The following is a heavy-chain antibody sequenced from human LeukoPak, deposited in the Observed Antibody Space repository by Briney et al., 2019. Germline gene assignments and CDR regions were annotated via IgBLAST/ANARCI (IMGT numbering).Heavy chain of an antibody. J-gene: IGHJ4*02. D-gene: IGHD3-22*01. Sequence: SQTLSLTCALSRDSVSSNSAAWNWIRQSPSRGIQWLGRTSYRSKSLNDYAVSVKGRITINPDTSKNQFSLQLNSVTPEDTAVYYCASNYYDSSRFYYTDYWGQGTRVTVSS. CDR1: RDSVSSNSAA. V-gene: IGHV6-1*01. CDR3: ASNYYDSSRFYYTDY. CDR2: TSYRSKSLN.